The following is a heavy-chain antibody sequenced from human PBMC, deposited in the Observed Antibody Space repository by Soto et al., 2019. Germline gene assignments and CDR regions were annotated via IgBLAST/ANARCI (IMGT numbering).Heavy chain of an antibody. CDR3: ARWTRHYDYIWGSYRYYYMDV. CDR1: GGSSGGYY. J-gene: IGHJ6*03. Sequence: SCVVMGGSSGGYYGGWFRRPPGKGREWIGKTNHSGSTTYNPSLKSRVTISVEPSKNQFSLKLSSVTAADTAVYYCARWTRHYDYIWGSYRYYYMDVWGKGTTVTVSS. V-gene: IGHV4-34*01. CDR2: TNHSGST. D-gene: IGHD3-16*02.